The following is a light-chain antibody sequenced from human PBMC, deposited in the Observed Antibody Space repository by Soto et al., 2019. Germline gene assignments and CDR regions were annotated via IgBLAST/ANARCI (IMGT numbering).Light chain of an antibody. Sequence: QSVLTQPASVSGSPGQSITISCTGSSGDIGLYNFVSWYQQHPGRAPKLMIYDVNNRPSGVSDRFSGSKSGNTASLTISGLQAEDEADYYCRSYTSSTAYVFGSGTKVTVL. CDR2: DVN. V-gene: IGLV2-14*03. CDR3: RSYTSSTAYV. J-gene: IGLJ1*01. CDR1: SGDIGLYNF.